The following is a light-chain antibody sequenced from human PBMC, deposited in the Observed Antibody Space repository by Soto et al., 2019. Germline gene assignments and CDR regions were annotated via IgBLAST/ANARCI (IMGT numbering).Light chain of an antibody. CDR1: SSDVGDYNY. V-gene: IGLV2-14*01. CDR2: DVS. Sequence: QSALTQPASVSGSPGQSITISCTGTSSDVGDYNYVSWYQQHPGKVPKLMIYDVSNRPSGVSYRFSGSKSGNTASLTISGLQAVDEADYYCSSYTSSTSTRAFGGGTKVTVL. J-gene: IGLJ2*01. CDR3: SSYTSSTSTRA.